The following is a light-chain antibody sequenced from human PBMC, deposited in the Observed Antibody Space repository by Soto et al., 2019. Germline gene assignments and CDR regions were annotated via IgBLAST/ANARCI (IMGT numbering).Light chain of an antibody. CDR2: EVT. J-gene: IGLJ1*01. CDR1: RSDVGAYNY. CDR3: SSFTSRFTFV. Sequence: QSVLTQPASVSGSPVQSIAISFTGTRSDVGAYNYVSWYQQHPGKAPKLMISEVTNRPSGVSDRFSGSKSGNTASLTISGLQAEDEADYYCSSFTSRFTFVFGTGTKVTV. V-gene: IGLV2-14*01.